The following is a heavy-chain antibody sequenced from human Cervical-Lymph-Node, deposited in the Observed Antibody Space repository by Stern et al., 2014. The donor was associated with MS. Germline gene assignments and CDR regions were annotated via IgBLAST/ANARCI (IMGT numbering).Heavy chain of an antibody. CDR2: IYYSGST. D-gene: IGHD3-22*01. CDR3: ARWAYSSGWYNWFDP. V-gene: IGHV4-39*01. Sequence: QLQLQESGPGLVKPSETLSLTCTVSGGSISSSSYYWGWIRQPPGKGLEWIGSIYYSGSTYYNPSLKSRVTISVDTFKNQFSLKRSSVTAADTAVYYCARWAYSSGWYNWFDPWGQGTLVTVSS. J-gene: IGHJ5*02. CDR1: GGSISSSSYY.